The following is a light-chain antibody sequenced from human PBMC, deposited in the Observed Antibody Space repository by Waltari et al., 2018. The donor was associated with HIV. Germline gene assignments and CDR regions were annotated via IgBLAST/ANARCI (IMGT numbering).Light chain of an antibody. CDR2: NNN. J-gene: IGLJ3*02. CDR1: SSNIGTNS. Sequence: QSLLTQPPSASGTPGQRVTISCSGSSSNIGTNSVNWYHHLPGTAPKLLIYNNNQRPSGVPDRFPGSKSGTSASLAISGLQSEDEADYYCAAWDDSLRGWVFGRGTKLEVL. V-gene: IGLV1-44*01. CDR3: AAWDDSLRGWV.